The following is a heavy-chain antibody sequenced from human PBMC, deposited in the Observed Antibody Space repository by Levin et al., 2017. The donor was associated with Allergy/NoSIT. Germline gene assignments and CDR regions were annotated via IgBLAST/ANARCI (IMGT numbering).Heavy chain of an antibody. J-gene: IGHJ4*02. Sequence: SETLSLTCTVSGGSIGGNNYYWGWIRQPPGKGLEWIASIYSAGTTYYNPSVKNRVTISVDTSKNEFSLKLTSVTAADTAVYYCARRFVPSSNWDFDYWGQGTLLTVSS. CDR2: IYSAGTT. CDR1: GGSIGGNNYY. V-gene: IGHV4-39*01. CDR3: ARRFVPSSNWDFDY. D-gene: IGHD4-11*01.